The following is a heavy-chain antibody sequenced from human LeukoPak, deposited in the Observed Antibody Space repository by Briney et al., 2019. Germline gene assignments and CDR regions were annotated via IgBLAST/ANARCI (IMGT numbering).Heavy chain of an antibody. CDR1: GFTFSSYG. V-gene: IGHV3-30*18. D-gene: IGHD6-19*01. CDR2: ISHDGSNK. CDR3: ANGRAGACDI. Sequence: GGSLRLSCAASGFTFSSYGMHWVRQAPGKGLEWVAVISHDGSNKYYADSVKGRFTISRDNSKNTLYLQMNSLRAEDTAVYYCANGRAGACDIWGGGTMVPVS. J-gene: IGHJ3*02.